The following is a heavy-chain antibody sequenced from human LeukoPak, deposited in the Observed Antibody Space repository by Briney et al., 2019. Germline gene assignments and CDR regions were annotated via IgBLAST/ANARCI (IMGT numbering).Heavy chain of an antibody. Sequence: KPSETLSLTCAVYGGSFSGYYWSWIREPPGKGLEWSGELNHSGSTNYNPSLQSRVTISVDTSKNQFSLRLSSVPGADAAVYFCASSSSWGYYFDYWGQGTLVTVSS. D-gene: IGHD6-13*01. CDR3: ASSSSWGYYFDY. J-gene: IGHJ4*02. CDR1: GGSFSGYY. CDR2: LNHSGST. V-gene: IGHV4-34*01.